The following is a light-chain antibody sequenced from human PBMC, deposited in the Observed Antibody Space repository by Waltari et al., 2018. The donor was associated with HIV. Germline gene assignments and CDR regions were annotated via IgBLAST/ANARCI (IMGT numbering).Light chain of an antibody. J-gene: IGKJ1*01. CDR1: ESLLYSTKNQTF. Sequence: DIVMTQSPDSLAVSLGERGTINCRSSESLLYSTKNQTFLAWYQQKPRQPPKLLIYWASVRVSGVPARFSASGSETDFTLTINSLQAEDVALYYCQQYYHTLWTFGRGTKVEIK. V-gene: IGKV4-1*01. CDR2: WAS. CDR3: QQYYHTLWT.